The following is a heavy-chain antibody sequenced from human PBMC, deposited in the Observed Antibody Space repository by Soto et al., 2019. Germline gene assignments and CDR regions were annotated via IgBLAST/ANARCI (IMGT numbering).Heavy chain of an antibody. D-gene: IGHD6-19*01. CDR3: GRGRSGQIVVFY. Sequence: GASVQVSFKASGYTFTGHYIHWVRQAPEQGPEWMGEIGPESGATRYARRFQGRVTMTRDMFISTVNMELNNLSPDDTAVYYCGRGRSGQIVVFYWGQGTPVTVSS. J-gene: IGHJ4*02. CDR2: IGPESGAT. V-gene: IGHV1-2*02. CDR1: GYTFTGHY.